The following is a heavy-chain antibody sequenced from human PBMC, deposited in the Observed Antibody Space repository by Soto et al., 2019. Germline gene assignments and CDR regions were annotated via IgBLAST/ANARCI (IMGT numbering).Heavy chain of an antibody. D-gene: IGHD3-22*01. CDR3: TTSHYYDSSGYYC. Sequence: LRLSCAASGFTFSNAWMSWVRQAPGKGLEWVGRIKSKTDGGTTDYAAPVKGRFTISRDDSKNTLYLQMNSLKTEDTAVYYCTTSHYYDSSGYYCWGQGTLVTVSS. CDR1: GFTFSNAW. J-gene: IGHJ4*02. CDR2: IKSKTDGGTT. V-gene: IGHV3-15*01.